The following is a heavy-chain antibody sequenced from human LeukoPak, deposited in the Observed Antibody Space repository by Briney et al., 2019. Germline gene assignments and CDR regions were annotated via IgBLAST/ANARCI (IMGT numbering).Heavy chain of an antibody. CDR3: ARVGYCTNGVCYTGSYMDV. V-gene: IGHV4-34*01. J-gene: IGHJ6*03. Sequence: SETLSLTCAVYGGSFSGYYWSWIRQPPGKGLEWIGEINHSGSTNYNPSLKSRVTISVDTSKNQFSLKLSSVTAADTAVYYCARVGYCTNGVCYTGSYMDVWGKGTTVTVSS. CDR2: INHSGST. D-gene: IGHD2-8*01. CDR1: GGSFSGYY.